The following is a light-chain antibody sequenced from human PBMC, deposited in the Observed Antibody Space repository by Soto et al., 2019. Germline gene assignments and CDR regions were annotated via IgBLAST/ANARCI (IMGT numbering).Light chain of an antibody. J-gene: IGKJ5*01. CDR2: VAS. V-gene: IGKV3-20*01. Sequence: EIVLTQSPGTLSLSPGERATLSCRASQSVSSSYLAWYQQRPGQAPRLLIYVASNRATGTPDRFSGSGSGTDFTLTISRLEPEYIAVYSCQQYGSSPITFLQVMLLEIK. CDR1: QSVSSSY. CDR3: QQYGSSPIT.